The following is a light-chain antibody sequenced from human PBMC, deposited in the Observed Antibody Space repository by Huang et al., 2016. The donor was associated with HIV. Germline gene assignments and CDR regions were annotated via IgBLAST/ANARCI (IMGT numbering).Light chain of an antibody. J-gene: IGKJ4*01. CDR1: QSVTSY. Sequence: EIVLTQSPATLSLSPGERATLSCRASQSVTSYLAWYQQKPGQAPRLLIYDASNRATGIPARFSGSGSGKDCTLSIGSLEPEDFAVYYCQQRSNWPLTFGGGTKVEIK. CDR3: QQRSNWPLT. V-gene: IGKV3-11*01. CDR2: DAS.